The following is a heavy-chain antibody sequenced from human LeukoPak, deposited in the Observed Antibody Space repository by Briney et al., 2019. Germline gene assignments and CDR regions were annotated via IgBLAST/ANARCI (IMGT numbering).Heavy chain of an antibody. D-gene: IGHD6-6*01. Sequence: PSETLSLTCAVSGASITVSYWCWIRQPPGKGLEWIGEINHSGSTNYNPSLKSRVTISVDTSKNQFSLKLSSVTAADTAVYYCASGGIAARPNWFDPWGQGTLVTVSS. CDR1: GASITVSY. J-gene: IGHJ5*02. V-gene: IGHV4-34*01. CDR2: INHSGST. CDR3: ASGGIAARPNWFDP.